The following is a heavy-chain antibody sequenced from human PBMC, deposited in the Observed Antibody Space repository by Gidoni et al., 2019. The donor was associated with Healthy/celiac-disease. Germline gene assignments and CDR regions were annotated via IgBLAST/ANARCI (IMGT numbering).Heavy chain of an antibody. CDR2: IYTSGST. D-gene: IGHD6-19*01. CDR3: ARDRAVAGPGPVDY. V-gene: IGHV4-4*07. Sequence: QVQLQESGPGLVKPSETLSLTCPVPGGSISSYYWSWIRQPAGKGREWIGRIYTSGSTNYNPSLKSRVTMSVDTSKNQFSLKLSSVTAADTAVYYCARDRAVAGPGPVDYWGQGTLVTVSS. CDR1: GGSISSYY. J-gene: IGHJ4*02.